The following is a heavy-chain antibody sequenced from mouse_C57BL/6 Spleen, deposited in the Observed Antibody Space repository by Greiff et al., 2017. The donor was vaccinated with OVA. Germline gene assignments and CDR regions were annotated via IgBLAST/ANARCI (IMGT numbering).Heavy chain of an antibody. CDR2: INYDGSST. CDR3: ARGVAYYFDY. D-gene: IGHD1-1*02. CDR1: GFTFSDYY. J-gene: IGHJ2*01. V-gene: IGHV5-16*01. Sequence: EVQLVESEGGLVQPGSSMKLSCTASGFTFSDYYMAWVRQVPEKGLEWVANINYDGSSTYYLDSLKSRFIISRDNAKNILYLQMSSLKSEDTATYYCARGVAYYFDYWGQGTTLTVSS.